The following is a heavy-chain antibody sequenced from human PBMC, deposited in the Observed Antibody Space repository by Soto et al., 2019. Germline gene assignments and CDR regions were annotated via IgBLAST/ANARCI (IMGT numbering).Heavy chain of an antibody. CDR2: MNPNSGNT. CDR1: GYTFNRHD. Sequence: QVPLVQSGAEVKKSGASVRISCKASGYTFNRHDINWVRQATGQGPEWIGWMNPNSGNTGYAQKFQGRVTMTRDSSITTAYMDLSSLTSEDTAIYYCAREGLYGSSQDNTFDIWGQATMVTVSS. D-gene: IGHD6-19*01. CDR3: AREGLYGSSQDNTFDI. J-gene: IGHJ3*02. V-gene: IGHV1-8*01.